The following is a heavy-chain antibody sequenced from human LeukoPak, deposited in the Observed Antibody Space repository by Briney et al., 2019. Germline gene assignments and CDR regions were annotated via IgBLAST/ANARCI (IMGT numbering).Heavy chain of an antibody. CDR2: ISSNGGNT. Sequence: WGSLTLSCSASGFTFTTYAMHWVGQAPGKGLEYVSAISSNGGNTYYADSVKGRFTISRDNSKNTLYLQMSSLTAEDTAVYYCVKDPRYSPRVDYWGQGTLVTVSS. D-gene: IGHD2-15*01. V-gene: IGHV3-64D*06. CDR3: VKDPRYSPRVDY. J-gene: IGHJ4*02. CDR1: GFTFTTYA.